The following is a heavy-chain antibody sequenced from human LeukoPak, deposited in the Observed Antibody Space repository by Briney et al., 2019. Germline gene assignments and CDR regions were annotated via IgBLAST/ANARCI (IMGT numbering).Heavy chain of an antibody. Sequence: ASVKVSCKASGYTFTNYGISWVRQAPGQGLEWMGWISAYNGDTNYAQKLQGRVSMTSDMSTNTVYMDLNNLGSDDTAIYYCARDPGSGYYNKAFDYWGQGTLVTVSS. J-gene: IGHJ4*02. V-gene: IGHV1-18*01. CDR3: ARDPGSGYYNKAFDY. CDR1: GYTFTNYG. CDR2: ISAYNGDT. D-gene: IGHD3-9*01.